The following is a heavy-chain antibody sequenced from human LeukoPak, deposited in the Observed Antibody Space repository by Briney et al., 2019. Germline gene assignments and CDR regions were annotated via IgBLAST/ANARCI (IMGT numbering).Heavy chain of an antibody. D-gene: IGHD3-3*01. Sequence: SSETLSLTCTVSGGSISSSSYYWGWIRQPPGKGLEWIGSIYYTGSTYYNPSLKSRVTISVDTSKNQFSLKLSSVTAADTAVYYCARGAAPHVLRFLEWLEVGHFDYWGQGTLVTVSS. CDR1: GGSISSSSYY. J-gene: IGHJ4*02. V-gene: IGHV4-39*07. CDR2: IYYTGST. CDR3: ARGAAPHVLRFLEWLEVGHFDY.